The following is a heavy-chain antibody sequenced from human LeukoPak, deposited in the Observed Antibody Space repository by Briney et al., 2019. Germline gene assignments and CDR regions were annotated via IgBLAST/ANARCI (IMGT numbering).Heavy chain of an antibody. J-gene: IGHJ3*02. Sequence: SETLSLTCTVSGGSISSYYWSWIRQPPGKGMEWIGYIYYSGSTNYNPSLKSRVTISVDTSKNQFSLKLSSVTAADTAVYYCASCGGDCYSNAFDIWGQGTMVTVSS. CDR2: IYYSGST. D-gene: IGHD2-21*02. CDR1: GGSISSYY. V-gene: IGHV4-59*01. CDR3: ASCGGDCYSNAFDI.